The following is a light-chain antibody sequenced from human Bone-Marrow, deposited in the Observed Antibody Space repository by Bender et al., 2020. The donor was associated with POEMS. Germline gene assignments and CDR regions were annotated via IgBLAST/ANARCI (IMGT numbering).Light chain of an antibody. CDR3: QAWDRYTRI. CDR1: DLGDKY. V-gene: IGLV3-1*01. Sequence: SYELTQPPSVSVSPGQTATISCSGDDLGDKYISWYQQKTGQSPVLVIYADDKRSSGIPERFSGSNSGYTATLTISGAQAMDEADYYCQAWDRYTRIFGGGTKVTVL. CDR2: ADD. J-gene: IGLJ2*01.